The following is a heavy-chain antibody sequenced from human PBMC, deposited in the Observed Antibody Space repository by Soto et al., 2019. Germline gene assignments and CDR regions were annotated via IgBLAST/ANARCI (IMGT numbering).Heavy chain of an antibody. CDR1: GGSISSGGYY. Sequence: QVQLQESGPGLVKPSQTLSLTCTVSGGSISSGGYYWSWIRQHPGKGLEWIGYIYYSESTDYNPSLKSRVTISVATSKILVSLMLSSVTAAATAVYYCAGAWGGYFDYWGQGTLVTGSS. V-gene: IGHV4-31*03. CDR3: AGAWGGYFDY. J-gene: IGHJ4*02. CDR2: IYYSEST. D-gene: IGHD3-16*01.